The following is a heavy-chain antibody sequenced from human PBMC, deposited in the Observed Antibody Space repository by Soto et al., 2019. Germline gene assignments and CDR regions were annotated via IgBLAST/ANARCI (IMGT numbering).Heavy chain of an antibody. Sequence: GGSLRLSCAASGFTFSDHYMDWVRQAPGKGLEWVGRTRNKANSYTTEYAASVKGRFTISRDDSKNSLYLQMNSLKTEDTAVYYCARVGVVVTAFDIWGQGTMVTVS. CDR2: TRNKANSYTT. J-gene: IGHJ3*02. CDR3: ARVGVVVTAFDI. V-gene: IGHV3-72*01. CDR1: GFTFSDHY. D-gene: IGHD2-21*02.